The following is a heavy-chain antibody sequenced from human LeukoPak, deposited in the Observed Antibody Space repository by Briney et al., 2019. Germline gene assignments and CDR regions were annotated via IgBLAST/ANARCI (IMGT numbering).Heavy chain of an antibody. V-gene: IGHV3-23*01. J-gene: IGHJ6*03. Sequence: GGSLRLSCAASGFTFSSYAMSWVRQAPGKGLEWVSAISGGGGSTYYADSVKGRFTISRDNSKNTLYLQMNSLRAEDTAVYYCASSRGSSPRYYYMDVWGKGTTVTISS. CDR2: ISGGGGST. D-gene: IGHD1-26*01. CDR3: ASSRGSSPRYYYMDV. CDR1: GFTFSSYA.